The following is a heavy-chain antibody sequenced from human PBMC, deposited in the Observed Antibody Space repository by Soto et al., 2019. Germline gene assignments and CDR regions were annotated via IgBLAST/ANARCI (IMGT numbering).Heavy chain of an antibody. CDR1: GFTFSGSA. CDR2: IRSKANSYAT. CDR3: TSPNSGSYLASDY. V-gene: IGHV3-73*01. J-gene: IGHJ4*02. D-gene: IGHD1-26*01. Sequence: PGGSLRLSCEASGFTFSGSAMHWVRQASGKGLEWVGRIRSKANSYATAYAASVKGRFTISRDDSKNTAYLQMNSLKTEDTAVYYCTSPNSGSYLASDYWGQGTLVTVSS.